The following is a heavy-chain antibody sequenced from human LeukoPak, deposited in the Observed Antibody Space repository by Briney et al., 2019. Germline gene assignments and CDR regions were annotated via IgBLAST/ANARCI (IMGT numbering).Heavy chain of an antibody. Sequence: PSETLSLICGVYDGSFTDYYWIWIRQPPGKGLEGIGEMHHSGRTIYNLPLTSRVTMSMDTSKNQFSLKLSSVTAADTAFYYCARGNDFLWLFADSGGQGTLVTVST. CDR2: MHHSGRT. CDR1: DGSFTDYY. V-gene: IGHV4-34*01. D-gene: IGHD3/OR15-3a*01. CDR3: ARGNDFLWLFADS. J-gene: IGHJ4*02.